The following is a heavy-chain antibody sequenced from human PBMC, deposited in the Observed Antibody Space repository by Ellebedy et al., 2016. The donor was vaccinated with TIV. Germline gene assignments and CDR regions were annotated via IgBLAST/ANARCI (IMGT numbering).Heavy chain of an antibody. CDR1: GGSISSHY. V-gene: IGHV4-38-2*02. D-gene: IGHD3-22*01. CDR2: IYHSGST. Sequence: MPSETLSLTCTVSGGSISSHYWGWIRQPPGKGLEWIGSIYHSGSTYYNRSLKSRVTISVDTSKNQFSLKVSSVTAADTAVYYCARLYYYDSSGYPDYWGQGTLVTVSS. J-gene: IGHJ4*02. CDR3: ARLYYYDSSGYPDY.